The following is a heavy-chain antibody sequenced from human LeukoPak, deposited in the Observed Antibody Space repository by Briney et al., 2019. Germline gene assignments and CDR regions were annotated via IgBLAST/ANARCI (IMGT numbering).Heavy chain of an antibody. D-gene: IGHD2-15*01. J-gene: IGHJ3*02. CDR1: GFTFSSYG. CDR2: ISGSGVTT. V-gene: IGHV3-23*01. CDR3: AKAAGGTFDI. Sequence: GGSLRLSCAASGFTFSSYGMSWVRLAPGKGLEWASGISGSGVTTAYTDSVKGRFTISRDNSKNTLYLQMNSLRAEDTALYYCAKAAGGTFDIWGQGTVVTVSS.